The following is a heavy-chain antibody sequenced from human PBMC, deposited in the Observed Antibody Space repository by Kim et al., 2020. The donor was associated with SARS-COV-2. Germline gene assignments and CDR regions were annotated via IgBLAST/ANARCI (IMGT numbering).Heavy chain of an antibody. Sequence: SETLSLTCTVSGGSMTSYYWSWIRQPPGKGLEWIGHVYSSGSTDYNPSLKSRLTISVDTSQNHFSLKLNSVTAADAAVYYCAREGPRYNWNGPLDYWGQGALVIVSS. CDR1: GGSMTSYY. J-gene: IGHJ4*02. CDR3: AREGPRYNWNGPLDY. D-gene: IGHD1-20*01. V-gene: IGHV4-59*13. CDR2: VYSSGST.